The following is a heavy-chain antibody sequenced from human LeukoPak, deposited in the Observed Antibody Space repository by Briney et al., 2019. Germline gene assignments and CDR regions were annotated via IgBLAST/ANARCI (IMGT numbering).Heavy chain of an antibody. CDR3: ARDPYTSSSWYRGRANNWFDP. V-gene: IGHV7-4-1*02. CDR1: GYIFSTYA. CDR2: INTNTGNP. D-gene: IGHD6-13*01. J-gene: IGHJ5*02. Sequence: ASVKVSCKASGYIFSTYAIIWVRQAPGQGLEWMGWINTNTGNPTYAQGFTGRFVFSLDTSVSTAYLQISSLKADDTAVYYCARDPYTSSSWYRGRANNWFDPWGQGTLVTVSS.